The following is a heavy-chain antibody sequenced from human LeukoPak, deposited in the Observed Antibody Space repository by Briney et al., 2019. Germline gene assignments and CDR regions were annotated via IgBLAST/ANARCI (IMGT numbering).Heavy chain of an antibody. J-gene: IGHJ4*02. CDR3: ARDHSSGWYSDYFDY. V-gene: IGHV3-20*04. CDR2: INWNGGIT. D-gene: IGHD6-19*01. Sequence: PGGSLRLSCAASGFTFDDYGMSWVRQAPGKGLEWVSGINWNGGITGYADSVKGRFTISRDNSKNTLYLQMNSLRAEDTAVYYCARDHSSGWYSDYFDYWGQGTLVTVSS. CDR1: GFTFDDYG.